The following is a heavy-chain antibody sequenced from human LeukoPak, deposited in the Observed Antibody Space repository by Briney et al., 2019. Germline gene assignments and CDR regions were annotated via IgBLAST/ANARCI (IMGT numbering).Heavy chain of an antibody. CDR3: ASYEGDAFDI. CDR2: IYYSGST. V-gene: IGHV4-59*01. CDR1: GGSISSYY. Sequence: KSSETLSLTCTVSGGSISSYYWSWIRQPAGKGLEWIGYIYYSGSTNYNPSLKSRVTISADMSRNQLSLKLTSVTAADTAVYYCASYEGDAFDIWGQGTMVTVSS. J-gene: IGHJ3*02. D-gene: IGHD3-3*01.